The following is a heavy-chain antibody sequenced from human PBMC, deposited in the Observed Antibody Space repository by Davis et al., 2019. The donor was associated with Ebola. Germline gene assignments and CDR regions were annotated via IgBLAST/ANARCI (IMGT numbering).Heavy chain of an antibody. CDR3: ARGPNAYCSSTSCYDYFDY. CDR1: GGTPSSYA. D-gene: IGHD2-2*01. Sequence: AASLKVSCKASGGTPSSYATSWVRPAPGQGLEWMGRIIPILGIANYAQKFQGRVTITADKSTSTAYMELSSLRSEDTAVYYCARGPNAYCSSTSCYDYFDYWGRGTLVTVSS. CDR2: IIPILGIA. J-gene: IGHJ4*02. V-gene: IGHV1-69*04.